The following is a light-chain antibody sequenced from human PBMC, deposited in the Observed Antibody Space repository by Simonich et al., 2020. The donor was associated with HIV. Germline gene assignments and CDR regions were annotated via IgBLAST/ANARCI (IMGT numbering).Light chain of an antibody. CDR1: QSIRTY. Sequence: IQMTQSPSSLSASVGDRVTITCRASQSIRTYLSWDQQKPGKAPKLLIYAASSLQSGVPSRFSGSGSGTDFTLTISSLQPEDFATYYCLQDYTYPLTFGGGTKVEI. J-gene: IGKJ4*01. CDR3: LQDYTYPLT. CDR2: AAS. V-gene: IGKV1-6*01.